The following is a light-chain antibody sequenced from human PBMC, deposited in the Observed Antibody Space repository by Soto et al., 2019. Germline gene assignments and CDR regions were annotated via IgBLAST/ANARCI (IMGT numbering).Light chain of an antibody. CDR3: QQYNNWPRT. V-gene: IGKV3-15*01. CDR2: DAF. J-gene: IGKJ1*01. Sequence: EVVMTQSPATLSVSPGERATLSCRASQSVSTNLAWYQQKPGQAPRLLIYDAFTRAAGDPARFSGSGSGTEFTLTISSRQSEDFAVYYCQQYNNWPRTFGQGTTVEIK. CDR1: QSVSTN.